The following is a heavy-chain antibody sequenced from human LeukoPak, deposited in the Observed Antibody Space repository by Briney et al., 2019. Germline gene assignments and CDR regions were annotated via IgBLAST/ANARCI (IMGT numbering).Heavy chain of an antibody. CDR1: GGSISSYY. J-gene: IGHJ3*02. D-gene: IGHD3-22*01. CDR2: IYYSGST. Sequence: SETLSLTCTVSGGSISSYYWSWIRQPPGKGLEWIGYIYYSGSTNYNPSLKSRVTISVDTSKNQFSLKLSSVTAADTAVYYCARDYYDSSLDIWGQGTMVTVSS. CDR3: ARDYYDSSLDI. V-gene: IGHV4-59*01.